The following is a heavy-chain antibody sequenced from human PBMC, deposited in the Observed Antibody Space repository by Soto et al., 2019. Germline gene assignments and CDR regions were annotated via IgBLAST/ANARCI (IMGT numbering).Heavy chain of an antibody. D-gene: IGHD3-3*01. V-gene: IGHV3-23*01. CDR2: ISGSGGST. CDR3: AKEITIFGEPLHYYYYGMDV. J-gene: IGHJ6*02. CDR1: GFTFGSYA. Sequence: GGSLRLSCAASGFTFGSYAMSWVRQAPGKGLEWVSAISGSGGSTYYADPVKGRFTISRDNSKNTLYLQMNSLRAEDTAVYYCAKEITIFGEPLHYYYYGMDVWGQGTTVTVSS.